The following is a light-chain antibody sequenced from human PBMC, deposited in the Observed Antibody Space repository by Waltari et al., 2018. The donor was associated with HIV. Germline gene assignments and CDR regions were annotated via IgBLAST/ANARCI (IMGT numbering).Light chain of an antibody. CDR1: SSNIGSNY. Sequence: QSVLTQPPSASGTPGQRVTISCSGSSSNIGSNYVYWYEQLPGTAPKIRIYTSDQRPRGGPDRFSESKSGTSASLAISGLRSEDETEYYCAAWDDSLSATVFGGGTKLTVL. J-gene: IGLJ2*01. V-gene: IGLV1-47*01. CDR3: AAWDDSLSATV. CDR2: TSD.